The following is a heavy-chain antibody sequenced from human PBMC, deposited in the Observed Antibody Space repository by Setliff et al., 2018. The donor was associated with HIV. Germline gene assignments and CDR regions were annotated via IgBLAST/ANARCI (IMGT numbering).Heavy chain of an antibody. V-gene: IGHV1-2*02. J-gene: IGHJ4*02. CDR1: GYMFIAYG. D-gene: IGHD3-16*01. CDR2: IDPKSGDT. Sequence: ASVKVSCKTSGYMFIAYGMSWVRRAPGQGLEWMGWIDPKSGDTSYAQKFQGRVTFTSDTSVSTAYMDLTTLSSADTAIYYCAKADVLLCDFWGQGTLVTVSS. CDR3: AKADVLLCDF.